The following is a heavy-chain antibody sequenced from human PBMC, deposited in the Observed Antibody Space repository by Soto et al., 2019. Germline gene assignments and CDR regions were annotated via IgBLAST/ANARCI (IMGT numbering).Heavy chain of an antibody. J-gene: IGHJ5*02. CDR3: ARHHHYDSSGYHSFDP. D-gene: IGHD3-22*01. CDR1: GYTFTSYY. Sequence: ASVKVSCKASGYTFTSYYMHWVRQAPGQGLEWMGIINPSGGSTSYAQKFQGRVTITADKSTSTAYMELSSLRSEDTAVYYCARHHHYDSSGYHSFDPWGQGTLVTVSS. CDR2: INPSGGST. V-gene: IGHV1-46*01.